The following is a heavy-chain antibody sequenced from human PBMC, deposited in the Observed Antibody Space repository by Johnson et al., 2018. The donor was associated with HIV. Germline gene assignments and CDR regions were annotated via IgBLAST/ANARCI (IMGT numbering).Heavy chain of an antibody. V-gene: IGHV3-30-3*01. J-gene: IGHJ3*02. Sequence: VESGGDLVQPGKSLRLSCVGSGFTFRNCAMHWVRQAPGKGLEWVAFTAHDESITHYADSVKGRFTMSRDNSKSTLNLQMNSLRAEDTAIYYCAKDLAVAAMGAFDIWGQGTMVT. D-gene: IGHD6-19*01. CDR2: TAHDESIT. CDR3: AKDLAVAAMGAFDI. CDR1: GFTFRNCA.